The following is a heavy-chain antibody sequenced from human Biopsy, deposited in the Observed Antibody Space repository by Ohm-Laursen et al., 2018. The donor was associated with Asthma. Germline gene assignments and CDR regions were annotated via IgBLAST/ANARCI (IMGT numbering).Heavy chain of an antibody. J-gene: IGHJ4*02. CDR1: YCSITSGGCY. D-gene: IGHD3-22*01. CDR3: ARAQDYYDSRGYYRSFDY. Sequence: SQTLSLTSTVSYCSITSGGCYRPGIRQHPGKVLEGVGFFYYSRSSYYNPSLKSRVSISIDTSKNQFFLKLSSVTAAVTAVYYCARAQDYYDSRGYYRSFDYWGQGTLVTVSS. V-gene: IGHV4-31*03. CDR2: FYYSRSS.